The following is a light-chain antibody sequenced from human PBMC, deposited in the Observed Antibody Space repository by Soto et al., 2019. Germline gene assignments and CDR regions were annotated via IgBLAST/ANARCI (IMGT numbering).Light chain of an antibody. CDR3: QQYGSSHLIS. J-gene: IGKJ5*01. V-gene: IGKV3-20*01. CDR1: QTVSITY. Sequence: VLTQSPGTLSLLPGKSSPLSCRAVQTVSITYLTCYQQKPDQAPRLXIXGPSKRATGIPDRFSGSGGGRDFTLTISGLEHEDFLVHYCQQYGSSHLISFGQGTRLEIK. CDR2: GPS.